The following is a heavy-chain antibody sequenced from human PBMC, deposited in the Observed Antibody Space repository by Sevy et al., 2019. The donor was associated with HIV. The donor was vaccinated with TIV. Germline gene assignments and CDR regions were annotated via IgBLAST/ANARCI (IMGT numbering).Heavy chain of an antibody. CDR2: ISYIGST. J-gene: IGHJ4*02. V-gene: IGHV4-61*01. Sequence: SETLSLTCTVSGGSLSSGSYYWSWIRQPPGKGLEWIGYISYIGSTNYNPSLKSRVTISVDTSKNQLSLRLTSVTAADTAVYYCVRDRIAAAVGYFDNWGQGTLVTVSS. CDR3: VRDRIAAAVGYFDN. CDR1: GGSLSSGSYY. D-gene: IGHD6-13*01.